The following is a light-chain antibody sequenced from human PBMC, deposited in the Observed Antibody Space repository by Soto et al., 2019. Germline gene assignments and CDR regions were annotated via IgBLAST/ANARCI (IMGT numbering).Light chain of an antibody. CDR3: QEYSSYWT. Sequence: DIQMTQSPSTLSASVGDRVTITCRASQSISSWLAWYQQKPGKAPKLLIFKASSLESGVPSRFSGSGSGTDFTLTISSLQPDDFATYYCQEYSSYWTVGQGTKVEI. CDR1: QSISSW. V-gene: IGKV1-5*03. J-gene: IGKJ1*01. CDR2: KAS.